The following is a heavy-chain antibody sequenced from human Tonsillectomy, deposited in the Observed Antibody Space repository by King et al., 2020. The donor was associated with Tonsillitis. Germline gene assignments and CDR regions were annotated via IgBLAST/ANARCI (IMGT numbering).Heavy chain of an antibody. CDR2: ISAHTGNT. Sequence: VQLVESGAEVKRPGASVKVSCKASGYTFASYGVSWVRQAPGQGLEWMGWISAHTGNTNYAQKFQGRVTMTTDTSTSTAYMELRSLRSDDTAVYYCARDRRYHLEVVLNYTYYHFGYGGQGTLVTVSS. J-gene: IGHJ4*02. D-gene: IGHD3-3*01. CDR1: GYTFASYG. CDR3: ARDRRYHLEVVLNYTYYHFGY. V-gene: IGHV1-18*01.